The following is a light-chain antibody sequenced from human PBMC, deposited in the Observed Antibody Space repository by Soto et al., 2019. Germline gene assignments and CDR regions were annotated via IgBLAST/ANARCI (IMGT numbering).Light chain of an antibody. CDR2: AAS. CDR3: QQRCSVPQT. V-gene: IGKV1-39*01. Sequence: DIRMTQSPSSLSASVGDRVTITCRASQNIARYVNWYQQKPGKAPKLLIHAASNLESGVPSRFSGRGSGTDFTLAITSLRPEDFATSYCQQRCSVPQTFGQGTKV. CDR1: QNIARY. J-gene: IGKJ1*01.